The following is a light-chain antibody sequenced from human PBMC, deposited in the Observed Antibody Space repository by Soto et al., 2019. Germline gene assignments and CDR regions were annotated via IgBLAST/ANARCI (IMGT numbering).Light chain of an antibody. Sequence: EIVLTQSPGTLSLSPRERATLSCRASQSVTSSYLAWYQQKPGQPPRLLIYGASSRATGIPDRFSGSASGTDFTLTISRMEPEDFAVYYCQQYGRSPLTFGGGNKVEIK. J-gene: IGKJ4*01. CDR3: QQYGRSPLT. CDR2: GAS. CDR1: QSVTSSY. V-gene: IGKV3-20*01.